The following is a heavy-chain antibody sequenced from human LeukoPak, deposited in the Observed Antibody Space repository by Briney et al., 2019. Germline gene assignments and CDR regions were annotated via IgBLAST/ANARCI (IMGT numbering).Heavy chain of an antibody. J-gene: IGHJ4*02. CDR3: ARDYHDYGDYGSSYYFDY. D-gene: IGHD4-17*01. CDR1: GGSISSSSYY. CDR2: IYYSGST. Sequence: SETLSLTCTVSGGSISSSSYYWGWIRQPPRKGLEWIGSIYYSGSTYYNPSLKSRVTISVDTSKNQFSLKLSSVTAADTAVYYCARDYHDYGDYGSSYYFDYWGQGTLVTVSS. V-gene: IGHV4-39*02.